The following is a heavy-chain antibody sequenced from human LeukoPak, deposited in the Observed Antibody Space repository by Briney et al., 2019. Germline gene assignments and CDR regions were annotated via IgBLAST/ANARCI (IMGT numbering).Heavy chain of an antibody. D-gene: IGHD1-7*01. CDR1: GYTFSSNG. V-gene: IGHV1-18*01. CDR2: INANNGNT. Sequence: ASVKLSFKASGYTFSSNGISWVRLAPGQGLELMGLINANNGNTRYAQKLQDRVTMTTDTSTSTAYMELRGLRSDDTAVYYCAREQPPRIWNYRRGDNWFDPWGQGTLVTVSS. CDR3: AREQPPRIWNYRRGDNWFDP. J-gene: IGHJ5*02.